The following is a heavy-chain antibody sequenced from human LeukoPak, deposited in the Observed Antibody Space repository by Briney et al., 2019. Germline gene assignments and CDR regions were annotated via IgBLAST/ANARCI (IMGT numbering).Heavy chain of an antibody. CDR1: GFTFDDYA. CDR3: AKDGKAVARPGYMDV. D-gene: IGHD6-19*01. J-gene: IGHJ6*03. Sequence: PGGSLRLSCAASGFTFDDYAMHWVRQAPGKGLEWVSGISWNSGSIGYADSVKGRFTISRDNAKNSLYLQMNSLRAEDTALYYCAKDGKAVARPGYMDVWGKGTTVTISS. V-gene: IGHV3-9*01. CDR2: ISWNSGSI.